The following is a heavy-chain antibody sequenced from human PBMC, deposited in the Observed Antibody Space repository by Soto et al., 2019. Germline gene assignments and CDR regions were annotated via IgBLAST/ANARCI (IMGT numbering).Heavy chain of an antibody. CDR3: ARHGSFCSGGSCLEGTFDY. D-gene: IGHD2-15*01. CDR1: GGSINNHY. CDR2: IYYSGST. V-gene: IGHV4-59*05. J-gene: IGHJ4*02. Sequence: SETLSLTCTVSGGSINNHYWSWIRQPPGQGLEWIGSIYYSGSTYYNPSLKSRVTISVDTSKNQFSLKLSSVTAADTAVYYCARHGSFCSGGSCLEGTFDYWGQGTLVTVSS.